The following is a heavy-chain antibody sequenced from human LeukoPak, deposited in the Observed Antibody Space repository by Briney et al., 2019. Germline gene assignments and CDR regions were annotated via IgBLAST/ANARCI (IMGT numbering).Heavy chain of an antibody. J-gene: IGHJ4*02. CDR2: INPNSGGT. V-gene: IGHV1-2*02. Sequence: ASVKVSCKASGYTFTSYGISWVRQAPGQGLEWMGWINPNSGGTNYAQKFQGRVTMTRDTSISTAYMELSRLRSDDTAVYYCALYYDFWSGYPYWGQGTLVTVSS. D-gene: IGHD3-3*01. CDR3: ALYYDFWSGYPY. CDR1: GYTFTSYG.